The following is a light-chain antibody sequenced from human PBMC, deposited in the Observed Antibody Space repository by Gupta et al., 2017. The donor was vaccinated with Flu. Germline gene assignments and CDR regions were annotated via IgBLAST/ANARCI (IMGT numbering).Light chain of an antibody. CDR3: QQRSNWPPL. J-gene: IGKJ3*01. CDR1: QSVSSY. CDR2: EAS. V-gene: IGKV3-11*01. Sequence: PATLSLSPGERATLSCRASQSVSSYLAWYQQKPGQAPRLLIYEASNRATGIPARFSGSGSGTDFTLTISSLEPEDFAVYYCQQRSNWPPLFGPGTKVDIK.